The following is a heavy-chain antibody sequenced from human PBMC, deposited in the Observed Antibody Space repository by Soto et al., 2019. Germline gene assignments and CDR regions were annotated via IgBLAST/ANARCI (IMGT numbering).Heavy chain of an antibody. V-gene: IGHV3-23*01. D-gene: IGHD2-2*01. CDR2: IGESGTPT. Sequence: DAVKLVRQAPGKGLEWVSLIGESGTPTYYADSVKGRFTISRDNSGNTLFLEMYSLRAEDTAVYYCARYIPGVLYYGMDVWGQGTTVTVSS. CDR1: DA. J-gene: IGHJ6*02. CDR3: ARYIPGVLYYGMDV.